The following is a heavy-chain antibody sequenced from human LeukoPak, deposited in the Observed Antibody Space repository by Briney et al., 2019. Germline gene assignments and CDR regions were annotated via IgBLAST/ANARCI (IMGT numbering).Heavy chain of an antibody. CDR2: IYYSGST. J-gene: IGHJ6*02. D-gene: IGHD6-13*01. CDR3: ARLKAAAGTRYYYYGMDV. Sequence: SETLSLTCTVSGGSISSYYWSWIRQPPRKGLEWIGYIYYSGSTNYNPSLKSRVTISVDTSKNQFSLKLSSVTAADTAVYYCARLKAAAGTRYYYYGMDVWGQGTTVTVSS. CDR1: GGSISSYY. V-gene: IGHV4-59*08.